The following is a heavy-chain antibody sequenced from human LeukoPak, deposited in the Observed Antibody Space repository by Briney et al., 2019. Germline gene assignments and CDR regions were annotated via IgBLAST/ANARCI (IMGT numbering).Heavy chain of an antibody. D-gene: IGHD3-3*01. CDR3: VGSHDFWSGSGY. V-gene: IGHV3-23*01. Sequence: GGSLRLSCAASGFTFSAYAMSWVRQAPGKGLEWVSSISGSGGSTYYADSVKGRFTISRDNSKNTLYLQMNSLRAEDTAVYYCVGSHDFWSGSGYWGQGTLVTVSS. J-gene: IGHJ4*02. CDR1: GFTFSAYA. CDR2: ISGSGGST.